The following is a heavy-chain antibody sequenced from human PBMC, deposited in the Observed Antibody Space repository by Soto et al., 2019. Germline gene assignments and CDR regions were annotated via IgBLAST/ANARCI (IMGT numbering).Heavy chain of an antibody. V-gene: IGHV3-33*01. Sequence: QVQLVESGGGVVQPGRSLRLSCAASGFTFSSYGMHWVRQAPGKGLEWVAVIWYDGSNKYYADSVKGRFTISRDNSKNTLYLQMNCLRAEDTAVYYCARDESGSGWTQDYWGQGTLVTVSS. CDR1: GFTFSSYG. J-gene: IGHJ4*02. CDR2: IWYDGSNK. D-gene: IGHD6-19*01. CDR3: ARDESGSGWTQDY.